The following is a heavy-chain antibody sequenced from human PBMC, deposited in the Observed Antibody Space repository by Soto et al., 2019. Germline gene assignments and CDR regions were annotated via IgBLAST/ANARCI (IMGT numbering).Heavy chain of an antibody. CDR2: ISYAGSNK. V-gene: IGHV3-30-3*01. CDR1: GFTFSSYA. Sequence: QVQLVESGGGVVQPGRSLRLSCAASGFTFSSYAMHWVRQAPGKGLEWVAVISYAGSNKYYADSVKGRFTISRDNSKNTLYLQRNSLRAEDTAVYYCARRTTPDYWGQGTLVTVSS. D-gene: IGHD4-4*01. J-gene: IGHJ4*02. CDR3: ARRTTPDY.